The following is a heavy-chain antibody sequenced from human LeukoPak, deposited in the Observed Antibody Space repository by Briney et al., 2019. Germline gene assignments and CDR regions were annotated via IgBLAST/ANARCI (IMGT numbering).Heavy chain of an antibody. V-gene: IGHV3-7*03. D-gene: IGHD3-10*01. CDR1: GFTFSSYW. Sequence: GGSLRLSCAASGFTFSSYWMSWVRQAPGKGLEWVANIKQDGSEKYYVDSVKGRFTISRDNSRNTVYIQMNRLRAEDSALYYCGRHAYGGSPPLNWGQGTLVTVSS. CDR2: IKQDGSEK. CDR3: GRHAYGGSPPLN. J-gene: IGHJ4*02.